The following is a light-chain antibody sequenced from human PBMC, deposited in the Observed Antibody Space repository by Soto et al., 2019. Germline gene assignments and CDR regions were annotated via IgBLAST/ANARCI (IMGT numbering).Light chain of an antibody. J-gene: IGLJ1*01. V-gene: IGLV1-40*01. CDR2: GND. CDR1: SSNIGAGYD. Sequence: QSVLTQPPSVSGAPGQRVTISWTGSSSNIGAGYDVHWYQQLPGKAPKLLIYGNDNRPSGVPERFSGSKSGTSASLAITGLRADDEADYYCQSYGSSPSANFVFGTGTKVTVL. CDR3: QSYGSSPSANFV.